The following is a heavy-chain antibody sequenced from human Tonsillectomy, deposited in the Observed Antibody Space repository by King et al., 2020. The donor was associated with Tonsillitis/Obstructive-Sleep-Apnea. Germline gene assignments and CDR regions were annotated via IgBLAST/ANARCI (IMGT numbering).Heavy chain of an antibody. CDR2: ISWNSGSI. CDR3: AKDEEYSSSANIDY. CDR1: GFTFDDYA. V-gene: IGHV3-9*01. Sequence: GQLVQSGGGLVQPGRSLRLSCAASGFTFDDYAMHWVRQAPGMGLEWVSGISWNSGSIGYADSVKGRFTISRDNAKNSLYLQMNSLRAEDTALYYCAKDEEYSSSANIDYWGQGTLVTVSS. J-gene: IGHJ4*02. D-gene: IGHD6-6*01.